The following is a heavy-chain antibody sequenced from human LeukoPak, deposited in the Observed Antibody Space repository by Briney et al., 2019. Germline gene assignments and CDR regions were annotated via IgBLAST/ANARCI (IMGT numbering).Heavy chain of an antibody. CDR1: GGSFNFYF. CDR2: IDNRGSS. J-gene: IGHJ4*02. V-gene: IGHV4-34*01. D-gene: IGHD3-10*01. CDR3: DSGSGFG. Sequence: SETLSLTCGVSGGSFNFYFWHWIRQPPGKGLEWIGEIDNRGSSSYNPSLKNRITISVDTTRNHFSLQLTSVTATDTADCARDSGSGFGWGQGTVVTVSS.